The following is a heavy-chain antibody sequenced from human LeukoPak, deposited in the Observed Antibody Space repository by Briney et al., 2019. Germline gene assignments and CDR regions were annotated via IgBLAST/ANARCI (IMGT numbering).Heavy chain of an antibody. CDR1: GGSFSGYY. CDR3: ARDAIYYYSYMDV. CDR2: INHSGST. J-gene: IGHJ6*03. V-gene: IGHV4-34*01. Sequence: SETLSLTCAVYGGSFSGYYWSWIRQPPGKGLEWIGEINHSGSTNYNPSLESRVTISVDTSKNQFSLKLSSVTAADTAVYYCARDAIYYYSYMDVWGKGTTVTVSS. D-gene: IGHD3-9*01.